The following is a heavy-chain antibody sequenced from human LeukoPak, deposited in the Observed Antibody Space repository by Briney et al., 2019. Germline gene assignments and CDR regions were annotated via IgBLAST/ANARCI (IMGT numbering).Heavy chain of an antibody. J-gene: IGHJ4*02. CDR1: GYTFTGYY. Sequence: ASVKVSCKASGYTFTGYYMHWVRQAPGQGLEWMGWINPNSGGTNYAQKFQGRVTMTRDTSISTAYMELSRLRSDDTAVYYCARLVVGDGYIYVDYWGQGTLVTVSS. V-gene: IGHV1-2*02. CDR2: INPNSGGT. CDR3: ARLVVGDGYIYVDY. D-gene: IGHD5-24*01.